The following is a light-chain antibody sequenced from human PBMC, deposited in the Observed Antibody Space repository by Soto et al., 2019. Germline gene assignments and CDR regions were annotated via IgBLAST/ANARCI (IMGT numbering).Light chain of an antibody. J-gene: IGKJ2*01. CDR1: QSVSSDF. CDR3: QFFVRSSYI. CDR2: GAS. Sequence: DILLTQSPGTLSLSPGETATLSCRASQSVSSDFLAWYQQKPGQSPRLLIYGASLRVTGIPDRFSGSGSGTDFTLSISSPQPEDFAVYYCQFFVRSSYIFGQGTKFEIK. V-gene: IGKV3-20*01.